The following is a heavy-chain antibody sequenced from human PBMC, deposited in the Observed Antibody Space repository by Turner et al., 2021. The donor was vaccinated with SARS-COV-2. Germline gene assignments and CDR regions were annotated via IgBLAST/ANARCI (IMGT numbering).Heavy chain of an antibody. Sequence: QVQLAQSGAEVKKPGVSVKVSCKASGYTFTSHYMHWVRQAPGQGLGWMGIIKPSGGSTSYAQKFQGRVTMTRDTSTSTVYMELSSMRSEDRAVYYCARAPLITIFGVVSSSDLDYWGQGTLVTVSS. CDR3: ARAPLITIFGVVSSSDLDY. D-gene: IGHD3-3*01. J-gene: IGHJ4*02. CDR2: IKPSGGST. V-gene: IGHV1-46*01. CDR1: GYTFTSHY.